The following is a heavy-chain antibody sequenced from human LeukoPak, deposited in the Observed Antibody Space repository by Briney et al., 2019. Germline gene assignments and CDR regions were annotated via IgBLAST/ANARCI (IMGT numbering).Heavy chain of an antibody. CDR3: ARRLFGPGIAVAFFDY. CDR1: SGSISTSNYY. D-gene: IGHD6-19*01. V-gene: IGHV4-39*07. J-gene: IGHJ4*02. CDR2: IFYSGST. Sequence: PSETLSLTCTVSSGSISTSNYYWGWVRQPPGKALEWIGNIFYSGSTYYSPSLKSRVTISLDTSRNQFSLKLSSVTAADTAVYYCARRLFGPGIAVAFFDYWGQGTLVTVSS.